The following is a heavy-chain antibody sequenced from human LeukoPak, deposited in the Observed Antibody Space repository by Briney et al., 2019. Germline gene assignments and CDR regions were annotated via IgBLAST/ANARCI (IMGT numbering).Heavy chain of an antibody. Sequence: GGSLRLSCAASGFTFNSYAMHWVRQAPGKGLEWVALISYDGSNKYYADSVKGRFTISRDNSKKTPYLQMNSLRAEDTALYYCARDLEKSSSWYPKSPPEHWGQGTLVTVSS. CDR1: GFTFNSYA. J-gene: IGHJ4*02. CDR3: ARDLEKSSSWYPKSPPEH. CDR2: ISYDGSNK. V-gene: IGHV3-30*04. D-gene: IGHD6-13*01.